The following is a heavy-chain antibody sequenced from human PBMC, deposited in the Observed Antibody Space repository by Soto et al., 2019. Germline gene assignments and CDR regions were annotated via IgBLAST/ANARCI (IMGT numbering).Heavy chain of an antibody. D-gene: IGHD6-13*01. CDR3: TRDASRDSSARGWFDP. J-gene: IGHJ5*02. V-gene: IGHV3-21*01. CDR1: GFTFRSFT. CDR2: ISSNSAYI. Sequence: GGSLRLSCAASGFTFRSFTMNWVRQAPGKGLEWASTISSNSAYIYYTDALRGRFTISRDNAKNSLHLQMNSLRAEDTAVYYCTRDASRDSSARGWFDPWGPGTLVTVSS.